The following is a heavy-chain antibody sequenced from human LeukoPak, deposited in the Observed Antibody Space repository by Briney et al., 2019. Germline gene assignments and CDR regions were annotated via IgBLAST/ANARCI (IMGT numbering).Heavy chain of an antibody. CDR1: GGSISSSSYY. Sequence: SETLSLTCTVSGGSISSSSYYWGWIRQPPGKGLEWIGSIYHSGSTYYNPSLKSRVTISVDTSKNQFSLKLSSVTAADTAVYYCATGGAHYGDYLNGGFQHWGQGPLVTVS. D-gene: IGHD4-17*01. CDR2: IYHSGST. J-gene: IGHJ1*01. V-gene: IGHV4-39*07. CDR3: ATGGAHYGDYLNGGFQH.